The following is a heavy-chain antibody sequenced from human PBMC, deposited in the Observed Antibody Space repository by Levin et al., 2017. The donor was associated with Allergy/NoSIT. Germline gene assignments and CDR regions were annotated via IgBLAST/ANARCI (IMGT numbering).Heavy chain of an antibody. CDR2: IYTSGST. D-gene: IGHD3-10*01. CDR1: GGSISSYY. Sequence: SCTVSGGSISSYYWSWIRQPAGKGLEWIGRIYTSGSTNYNPSLKSRVTMSVDTSKNQFSLKLSSVTAADTAVYYCARDRFGELLRGDFDYWGQGTLVTVSS. CDR3: ARDRFGELLRGDFDY. V-gene: IGHV4-4*07. J-gene: IGHJ4*02.